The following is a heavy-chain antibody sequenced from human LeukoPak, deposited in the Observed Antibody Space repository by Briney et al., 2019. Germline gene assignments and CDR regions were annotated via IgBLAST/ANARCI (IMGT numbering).Heavy chain of an antibody. V-gene: IGHV4-4*07. J-gene: IGHJ3*02. CDR2: IYTSGST. D-gene: IGHD3-22*01. CDR3: ARTYDSSGSRDAFDI. Sequence: SETLSLTCTVSGGSISSYYWSWIRQPAGKGLEWIGRIYTSGSTTYNPSLKSRVSMSVDTSKNQFSLKLSSVTAADTAVYYCARTYDSSGSRDAFDIWGQGTMVTVSS. CDR1: GGSISSYY.